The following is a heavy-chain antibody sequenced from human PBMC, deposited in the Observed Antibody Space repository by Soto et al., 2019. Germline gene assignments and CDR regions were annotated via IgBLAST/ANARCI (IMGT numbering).Heavy chain of an antibody. J-gene: IGHJ3*02. CDR3: ARGGYCSSTSCYDSFAFDI. D-gene: IGHD2-2*01. CDR1: GFTVSSNY. CDR2: IYSGGST. V-gene: IGHV3-66*01. Sequence: GSLRLSCAASGFTVSSNYMSWVRQAPGKGLEWVSVIYSGGSTYYADSVKGRFTISRDNSKNTLYLQMNSLRAEDTAVYYCARGGYCSSTSCYDSFAFDIWGQGTMVTVSS.